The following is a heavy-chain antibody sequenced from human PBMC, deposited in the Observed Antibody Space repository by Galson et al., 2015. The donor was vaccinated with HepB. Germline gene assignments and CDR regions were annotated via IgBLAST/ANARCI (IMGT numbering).Heavy chain of an antibody. CDR3: ARHASSLDCGGDCSPGY. J-gene: IGHJ4*02. V-gene: IGHV5-10-1*01. Sequence: QSGAEVKKPGESLRISCKGSGYSFTSYWISWVRQMPGKGLEWMGRIDPSDSYTNYSPSFQGHVTISADKSISTAYLQWSSLKASDTAMYYCARHASSLDCGGDCSPGYWGQGTLVTVSS. CDR1: GYSFTSYW. CDR2: IDPSDSYT. D-gene: IGHD2-21*02.